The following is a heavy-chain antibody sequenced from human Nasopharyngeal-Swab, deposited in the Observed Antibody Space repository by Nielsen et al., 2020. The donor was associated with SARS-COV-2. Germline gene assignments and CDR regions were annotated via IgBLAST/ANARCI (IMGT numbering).Heavy chain of an antibody. D-gene: IGHD4-17*01. Sequence: SETLSLTCTVSGGSISSYYWSWIRQPPGKGLEWIGYIYYSGSTNYNPSLKSRVTISVDTSKNQFSLKLSSVTAADTAVYYCARSHYATRLDYWGQGTLVTVSS. V-gene: IGHV4-59*01. CDR1: GGSISSYY. J-gene: IGHJ4*02. CDR3: ARSHYATRLDY. CDR2: IYYSGST.